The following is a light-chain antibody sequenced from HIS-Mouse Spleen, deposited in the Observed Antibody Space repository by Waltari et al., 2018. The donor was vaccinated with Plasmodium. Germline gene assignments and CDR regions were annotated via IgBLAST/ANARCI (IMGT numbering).Light chain of an antibody. CDR1: ALQKKY. Sequence: SYELTPPPSVSVSPGQTARITCSGAALQKKYAYWYQQKSGQAPVLVSYENSKRPSGIPVRFTGSSSGTMPTLTISGAQVEDEASYYCYSTDSSGNHRVFGGGTKLTVL. V-gene: IGLV3-10*01. J-gene: IGLJ3*02. CDR3: YSTDSSGNHRV. CDR2: ENS.